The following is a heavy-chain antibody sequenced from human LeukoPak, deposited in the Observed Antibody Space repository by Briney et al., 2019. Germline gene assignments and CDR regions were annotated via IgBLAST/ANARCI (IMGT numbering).Heavy chain of an antibody. CDR1: GFTFSTYA. J-gene: IGHJ4*02. Sequence: QTGGSLRLSCAASGFTFSTYAMHWVRQAPGKGLEWVAVISDDGSNKHYADSVQGRFTISRDNSKNTLYLQMNSLRAEDTAVYYCARIKNPFLDWLPPFDYWGQGTLVTVSS. CDR3: ARIKNPFLDWLPPFDY. D-gene: IGHD3/OR15-3a*01. CDR2: ISDDGSNK. V-gene: IGHV3-30-3*01.